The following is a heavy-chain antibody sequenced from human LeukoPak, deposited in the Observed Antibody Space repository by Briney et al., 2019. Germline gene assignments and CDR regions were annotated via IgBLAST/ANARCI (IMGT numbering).Heavy chain of an antibody. CDR2: IYYSGST. J-gene: IGHJ4*02. V-gene: IGHV4-39*07. Sequence: SETLSLTCTVSGGSISSSSYYWGWIRQPPGKGLEWIGSIYYSGSTYYNPSLKSRVTISVDTSKNQFSLKLSSVTAADTAVYYCARGSSSSWYIDYWGQGTLVTVSS. CDR1: GGSISSSSYY. CDR3: ARGSSSSWYIDY. D-gene: IGHD6-13*01.